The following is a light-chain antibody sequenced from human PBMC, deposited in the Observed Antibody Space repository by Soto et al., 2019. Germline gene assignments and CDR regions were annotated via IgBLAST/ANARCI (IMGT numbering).Light chain of an antibody. J-gene: IGKJ2*01. CDR3: QQYNRGYT. V-gene: IGKV1-5*03. CDR1: QSISSW. Sequence: DIQMTQSPSTLSASVGDRVTLTCRASQSISSWLAWFQQKPGKAPKLLIYKASNLQSGVPSRFSGSGSGIEFTLTISSLQPDDFATYYCQQYNRGYTFGQGTKLEIK. CDR2: KAS.